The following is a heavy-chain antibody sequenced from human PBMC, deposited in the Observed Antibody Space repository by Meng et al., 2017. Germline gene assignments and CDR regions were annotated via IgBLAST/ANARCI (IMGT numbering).Heavy chain of an antibody. D-gene: IGHD3-10*01. CDR2: IYYSGST. Sequence: LQLPRAGPGQVKPSGTLSLTCTVSGGSISSSSYYWGWIRQPPGKGLEWIGSIYYSGSTYYNPSLKSRVTISVDTSKNQFSLKLSSVTAADTAVYYCARVPYYGSGSYQYNWFDPWGQGTLVTVSS. V-gene: IGHV4-39*07. CDR1: GGSISSSSYY. CDR3: ARVPYYGSGSYQYNWFDP. J-gene: IGHJ5*02.